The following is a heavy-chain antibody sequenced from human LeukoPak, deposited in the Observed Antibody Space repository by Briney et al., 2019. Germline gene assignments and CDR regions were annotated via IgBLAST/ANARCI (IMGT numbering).Heavy chain of an antibody. D-gene: IGHD2-2*01. J-gene: IGHJ4*02. V-gene: IGHV1-2*02. Sequence: ASVKVSSKASGYTFTGYYMHWVRQAPGQGLEWMGWINPNSGGTNYAQKFQGRVTMTRDTSISTAYMELSRLRSDDTAVYYCARVTFIGGYCSSTSCSTPLDYWGQGTLVTVSS. CDR1: GYTFTGYY. CDR2: INPNSGGT. CDR3: ARVTFIGGYCSSTSCSTPLDY.